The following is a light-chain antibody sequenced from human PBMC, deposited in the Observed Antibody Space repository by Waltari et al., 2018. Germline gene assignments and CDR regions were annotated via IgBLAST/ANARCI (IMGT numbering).Light chain of an antibody. V-gene: IGLV2-8*01. Sequence: QSALTQPPSASGSPGQSITISCSGTSNDIGAYNYVFWHQQHTGKAPRVLISQVIKRPSGVPDRFSGSKSGNTASLTISGLQAEDEADYYCTSHAGSNIPVVFGGGTRVTVL. CDR2: QVI. J-gene: IGLJ3*02. CDR1: SNDIGAYNY. CDR3: TSHAGSNIPVV.